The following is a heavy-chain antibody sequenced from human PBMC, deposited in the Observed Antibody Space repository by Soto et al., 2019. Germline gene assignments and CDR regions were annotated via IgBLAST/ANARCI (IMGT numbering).Heavy chain of an antibody. CDR2: ISGSGGST. J-gene: IGHJ5*02. D-gene: IGHD3-3*01. V-gene: IGHV3-23*01. CDR1: GFTFSSYA. CDR3: AKDRGYYDFWSGYSP. Sequence: PGGSLSLSCAASGFTFSSYAMSWVRQAPGKGLEWVSAISGSGGSTYYADSVKGRFTISRDNSKNTLYLQMNSLRAEDTAVYYCAKDRGYYDFWSGYSPWGQGTLVTVSS.